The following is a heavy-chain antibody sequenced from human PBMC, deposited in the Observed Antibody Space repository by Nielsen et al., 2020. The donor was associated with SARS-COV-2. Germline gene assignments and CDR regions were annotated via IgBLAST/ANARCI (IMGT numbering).Heavy chain of an antibody. V-gene: IGHV4-39*01. D-gene: IGHD2/OR15-2a*01. Sequence: SETLSLTCTVSGGSISSSSYYWGWIRQPPGKGLEWIGSIYYSGSTYYNPSLKSRVTISVDTSKNQFSLKLSSVTAADTAVYYCARHAAFYFDPWGRGTLVTVSS. J-gene: IGHJ2*01. CDR3: ARHAAFYFDP. CDR2: IYYSGST. CDR1: GGSISSSSYY.